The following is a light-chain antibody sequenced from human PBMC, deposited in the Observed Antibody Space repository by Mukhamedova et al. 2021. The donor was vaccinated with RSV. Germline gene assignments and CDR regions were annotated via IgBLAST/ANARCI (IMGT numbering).Light chain of an antibody. Sequence: WYQRRVHGKAPKLLMYKASSLESGVPSRFSGSGSGTEFTLTISSLQPDDFATYYCQQYNGYSYTFGQGTKLEIK. CDR3: QQYNGYSYT. CDR2: KAS. J-gene: IGKJ2*01. V-gene: IGKV1-5*03.